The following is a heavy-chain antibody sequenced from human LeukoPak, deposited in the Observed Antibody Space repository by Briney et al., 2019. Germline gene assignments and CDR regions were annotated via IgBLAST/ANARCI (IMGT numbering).Heavy chain of an antibody. CDR3: ARGRGTGDY. D-gene: IGHD7-27*01. CDR1: GFTFRSYA. V-gene: IGHV3-23*01. CDR2: ISGSGAKT. Sequence: GGSPRLSCEASGFTFRSYAMTWVRQAPGKGLEWVSAISGSGAKTYYADSVKGRFTISRDNAKNSLYLQMDSLRAEDTAVYYCARGRGTGDYWGQGTLVTVSS. J-gene: IGHJ4*02.